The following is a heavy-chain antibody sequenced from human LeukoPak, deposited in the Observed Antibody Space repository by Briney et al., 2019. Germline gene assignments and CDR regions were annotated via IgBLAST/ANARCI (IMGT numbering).Heavy chain of an antibody. V-gene: IGHV3-23*01. D-gene: IGHD3-10*01. Sequence: GGSLRLSCAASGFNFSGYAMAWVRQAPGKGLEWVSGITSSGGKTCHADSVQGRLTISRDNSKNALYLQMNSLRAEDTAIYYCAKVYESGSGTFDYWGQGTLVTVSS. CDR3: AKVYESGSGTFDY. CDR1: GFNFSGYA. J-gene: IGHJ4*02. CDR2: ITSSGGKT.